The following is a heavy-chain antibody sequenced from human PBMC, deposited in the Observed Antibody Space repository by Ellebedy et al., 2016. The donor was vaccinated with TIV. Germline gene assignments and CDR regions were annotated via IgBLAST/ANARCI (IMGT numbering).Heavy chain of an antibody. Sequence: AASVKVSCKASGYTFTSYGISWVRQAPGQGLEWMGWISAYNGNTNYAQKLQGRVTMTTDTSTSTAYMELRSLRSDDTAVYYCARDRHSGSYWVVDYWGQGTLVTVSS. J-gene: IGHJ4*02. V-gene: IGHV1-18*01. CDR3: ARDRHSGSYWVVDY. CDR2: ISAYNGNT. CDR1: GYTFTSYG. D-gene: IGHD1-26*01.